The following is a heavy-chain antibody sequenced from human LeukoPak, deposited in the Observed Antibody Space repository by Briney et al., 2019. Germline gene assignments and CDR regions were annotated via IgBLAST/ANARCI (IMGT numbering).Heavy chain of an antibody. D-gene: IGHD1-26*01. J-gene: IGHJ4*02. CDR2: VYYDGSA. CDR1: GGSISSSSYY. V-gene: IGHV4-39*02. CDR3: ARDLGGGADYDY. Sequence: SETLSLTCTVSGGSISSSSYYWGWIRQPPGKGLEWIGSVYYDGSAYYNPSLKSRVTISVDTSKNQLSLKLSSVTAADTAVYYCARDLGGGADYDYWGQGTLVTVSS.